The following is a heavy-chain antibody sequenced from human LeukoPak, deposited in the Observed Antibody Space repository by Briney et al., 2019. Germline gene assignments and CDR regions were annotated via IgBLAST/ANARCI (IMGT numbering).Heavy chain of an antibody. CDR1: GGSVSGYY. CDR2: INHSGST. Sequence: SETLSLTCTVSGGSVSGYYWSWIRQPPGKGLEWIGEINHSGSTNYNPSLKSRVTISVDTSKNQFSLKLSSVTAADTAVYYCARGGYYFDYWGQGTLVTVSS. J-gene: IGHJ4*02. V-gene: IGHV4-34*01. CDR3: ARGGYYFDY.